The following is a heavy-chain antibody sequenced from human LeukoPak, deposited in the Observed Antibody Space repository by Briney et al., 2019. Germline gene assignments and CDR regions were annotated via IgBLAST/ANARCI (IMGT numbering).Heavy chain of an antibody. J-gene: IGHJ4*02. D-gene: IGHD3-10*01. CDR1: GFTFSSYS. Sequence: GGSLRLSCAASGFTFSSYSMNWVRQAPGKGLEWVSSISSSSSYIYYADSVKGRFTISRDNAKSSLYLQMNSLRAEDTAVYYCVREEQGSGRPFDYWGQGTLVTVSS. CDR3: VREEQGSGRPFDY. V-gene: IGHV3-21*01. CDR2: ISSSSSYI.